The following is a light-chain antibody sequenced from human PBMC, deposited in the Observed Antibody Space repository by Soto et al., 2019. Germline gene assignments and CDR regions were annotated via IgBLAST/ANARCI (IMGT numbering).Light chain of an antibody. CDR1: ESISSN. CDR3: HQGCNWHT. Sequence: THSAATRSFSPVERAALSCRASESISSNWARYQQGPGHAPRLHVSGASNRATRFPFRFSGTGTEIAFTITISSLETEDFAVYYCHQGCNWHTFGQGTKVDIK. CDR2: GAS. V-gene: IGKV3D-11*02. J-gene: IGKJ1*01.